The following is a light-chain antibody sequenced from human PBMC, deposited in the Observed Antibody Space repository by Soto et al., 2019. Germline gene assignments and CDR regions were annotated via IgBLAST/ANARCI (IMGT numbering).Light chain of an antibody. J-gene: IGLJ1*01. CDR1: SSDVGGYNY. CDR2: EVN. V-gene: IGLV2-8*01. Sequence: QSALTQPPSASGSPGQSVAISCTGTSSDVGGYNYVSWYQQHPGKAPKLMSYEVNKRPSGVPDRFSGSKSGNTASLTVSGLQAEDEADYYCSSYAGRSNVFGTGTKVTVL. CDR3: SSYAGRSNV.